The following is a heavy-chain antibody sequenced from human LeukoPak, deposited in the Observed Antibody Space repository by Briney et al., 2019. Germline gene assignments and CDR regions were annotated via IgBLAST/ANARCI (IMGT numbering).Heavy chain of an antibody. J-gene: IGHJ4*02. CDR2: ISGSGGST. V-gene: IGHV3-23*01. CDR1: GFTFSSYA. Sequence: GGSLRLSCAASGFTFSSYAMSWVRQAPGKGLEWVSAISGSGGSTYYADSVKGRFTISRDNSKNTLYLQINSLRAEDTAVYYCAKDLIIAAAGTTFDYWGQGTLVTVSS. D-gene: IGHD6-13*01. CDR3: AKDLIIAAAGTTFDY.